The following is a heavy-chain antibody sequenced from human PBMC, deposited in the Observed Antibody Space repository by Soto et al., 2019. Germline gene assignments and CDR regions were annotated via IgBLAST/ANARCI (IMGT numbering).Heavy chain of an antibody. CDR3: ARDKITGLFDY. D-gene: IGHD2-8*02. V-gene: IGHV4-31*03. Sequence: SETLSLTCTVSGGSISSSSYYWGWIRQHPGKGLEWIGYIYYSGSTYYNPSLKSRVTISVDTSKNQFSLKLSSVTAADTAVYYCARDKITGLFDYWGQGTQVTVSS. J-gene: IGHJ4*02. CDR2: IYYSGST. CDR1: GGSISSSSYY.